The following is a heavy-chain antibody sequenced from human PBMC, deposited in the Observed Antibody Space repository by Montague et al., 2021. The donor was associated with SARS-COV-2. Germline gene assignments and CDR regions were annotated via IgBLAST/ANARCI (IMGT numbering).Heavy chain of an antibody. D-gene: IGHD3-10*01. Sequence: SETLSLTCTVSGGSMGDHYWSWIRQPPGKGLEWLAYIYYSGGINSXASLKSRVSMSVDTSKNQFSLKLTSVTAADTAMYYCARAVSVRRAVNWFDPWGQGTLVTVSS. CDR1: GGSMGDHY. CDR2: IYYSGGI. CDR3: ARAVSVRRAVNWFDP. J-gene: IGHJ5*02. V-gene: IGHV4-59*11.